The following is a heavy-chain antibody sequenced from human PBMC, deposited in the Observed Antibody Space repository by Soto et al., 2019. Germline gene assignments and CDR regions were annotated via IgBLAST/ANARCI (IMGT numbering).Heavy chain of an antibody. D-gene: IGHD3-16*01. J-gene: IGHJ4*02. CDR1: GFTFSSYG. Sequence: QVQLVESGGGVVQPGRSLRLSCAASGFTFSSYGMHWVRQAPGKGLEGVAVISYDGSNKYYADSVKGRFTISRDNSKNTLYLQMNSLRAEDTAVYYCAKAVLAYDYIWGSTFDYWGQGTLVTVSS. V-gene: IGHV3-30*18. CDR2: ISYDGSNK. CDR3: AKAVLAYDYIWGSTFDY.